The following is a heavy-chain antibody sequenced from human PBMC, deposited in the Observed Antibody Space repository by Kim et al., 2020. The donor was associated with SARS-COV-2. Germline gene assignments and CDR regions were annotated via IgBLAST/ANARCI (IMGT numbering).Heavy chain of an antibody. V-gene: IGHV3-30*18. Sequence: GGSLRLSCAASGFTFSSYGMHWVRQAPGKGLEWVAVISYDGSNKYYADSVKGRFTISRDNSKNTLYLQMNSLRAEDTAVYYCANGSPKYYYYGMDVWGQG. D-gene: IGHD2-15*01. CDR1: GFTFSSYG. CDR2: ISYDGSNK. J-gene: IGHJ6*02. CDR3: ANGSPKYYYYGMDV.